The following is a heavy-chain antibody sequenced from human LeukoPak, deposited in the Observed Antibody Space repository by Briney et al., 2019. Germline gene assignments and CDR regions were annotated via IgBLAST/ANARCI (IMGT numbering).Heavy chain of an antibody. CDR2: IYYSGST. CDR3: ARETSQKGAHYMDV. V-gene: IGHV4-59*01. Sequence: PSETLSLTCTVSGGSINSYYWSWIRQPPGKGLERIGYIYYSGSTNYNPSLKSRVTISVDTSKNQFSLKLSSVTAADTAVYYCARETSQKGAHYMDVWGKGTTVTISS. J-gene: IGHJ6*03. CDR1: GGSINSYY. D-gene: IGHD3-16*01.